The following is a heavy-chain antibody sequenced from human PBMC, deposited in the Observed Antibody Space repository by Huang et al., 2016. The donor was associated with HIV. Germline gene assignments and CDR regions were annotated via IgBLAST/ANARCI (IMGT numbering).Heavy chain of an antibody. D-gene: IGHD3-10*01. CDR1: GYTLPSYG. J-gene: IGHJ4*02. Sequence: QVQMVQSGAEVKKPGASVKVSCKGSGYTLPSYGISWVRQAPGQGLEWMGWISGDTGYTNYAEKFQGRVTLTTDSSTNTAYMEVRSLRYDDTAVYYCARESVWFGELYFDYWGQGTLVAVSS. CDR2: ISGDTGYT. V-gene: IGHV1-18*04. CDR3: ARESVWFGELYFDY.